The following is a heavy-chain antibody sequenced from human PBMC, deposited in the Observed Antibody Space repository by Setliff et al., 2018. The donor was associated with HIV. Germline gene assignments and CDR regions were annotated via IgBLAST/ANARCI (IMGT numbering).Heavy chain of an antibody. CDR2: ISSSSSTI. CDR1: GFTFSSYS. Sequence: GESLKISCAASGFTFSSYSMNWVRQAPGKGLEWVSYISSSSSTIYYADSVKGRFTISRDNAKNSLYLQMNSLRAEDTAVYYCARVGMGDASDIWGQGAMVTVSS. J-gene: IGHJ3*02. CDR3: ARVGMGDASDI. D-gene: IGHD1-26*01. V-gene: IGHV3-48*01.